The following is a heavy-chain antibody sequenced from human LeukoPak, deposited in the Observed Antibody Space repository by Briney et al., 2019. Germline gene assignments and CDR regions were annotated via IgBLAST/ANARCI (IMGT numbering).Heavy chain of an antibody. V-gene: IGHV3-23*01. CDR2: ISSSGLNT. D-gene: IGHD2-21*01. CDR3: VKDIQCSY. J-gene: IGHJ4*02. Sequence: PGGSLRLSCAASGFNFGDAAMTWVRQVPGKGLQWVSLISSSGLNTYYADSVKDRFALSRDNSKNTLDLQMNSLRADDTAVYYCVKDIQCSYWGQGTPVIVSS. CDR1: GFNFGDAA.